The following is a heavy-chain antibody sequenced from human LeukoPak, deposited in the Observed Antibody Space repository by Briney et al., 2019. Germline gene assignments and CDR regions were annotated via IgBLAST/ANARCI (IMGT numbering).Heavy chain of an antibody. Sequence: PGGSLRLSCAAPGFTFSSYGMHWVRQAPGKGLEWVAFIRYDGSNKYYADSVKGRFTISRDNAKNSLYLQMNSLRAEDTAVYYCASCRIHGTQGEQEWYYYYYMDVWGKGTTVTVSS. CDR2: IRYDGSNK. D-gene: IGHD3-3*01. J-gene: IGHJ6*03. CDR3: ASCRIHGTQGEQEWYYYYYMDV. V-gene: IGHV3-30*02. CDR1: GFTFSSYG.